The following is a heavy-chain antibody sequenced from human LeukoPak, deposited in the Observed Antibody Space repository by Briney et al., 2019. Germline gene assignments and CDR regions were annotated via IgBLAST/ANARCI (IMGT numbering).Heavy chain of an antibody. D-gene: IGHD6-6*01. Sequence: SGGSLRLSCAASGFTFDNYAMHWVRQAPGKGLEWVSGISWNSGSIGYADSVKGRFTISRDNAKNSLYLQMNSLRAEDMALYYCAKDTRQYSTSGEFDYWGQGTLVTVSS. CDR2: ISWNSGSI. J-gene: IGHJ4*02. CDR1: GFTFDNYA. CDR3: AKDTRQYSTSGEFDY. V-gene: IGHV3-9*03.